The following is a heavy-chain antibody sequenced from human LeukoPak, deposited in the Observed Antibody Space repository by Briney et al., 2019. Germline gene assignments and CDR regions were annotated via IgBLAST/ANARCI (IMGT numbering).Heavy chain of an antibody. D-gene: IGHD5-18*01. CDR1: GFTLSDYG. Sequence: GGSLRLSCVASGFTLSDYGMSWARQAPGKGLEWISYITMNSVKFYADSVRGRFAISRDNDKNSVYLQMNSLRDEDTAVYYCASKGIQLWVLWDWGQGTLVTVSS. V-gene: IGHV3-48*02. CDR3: ASKGIQLWVLWD. J-gene: IGHJ4*02. CDR2: ITMNSVK.